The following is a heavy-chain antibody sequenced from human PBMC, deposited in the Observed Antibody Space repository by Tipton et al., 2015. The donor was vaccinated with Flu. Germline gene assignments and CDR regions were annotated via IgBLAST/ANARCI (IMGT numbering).Heavy chain of an antibody. CDR3: ARDVAAVPVAIRD. Sequence: TLSLTCTVSGGSDNSGFYYWSWIRRPPGKALEWIGYIHYSGTTNYNPSLKSRVTISVDTSKTQLSLKLSSVTAADTAVYYCARDVAAVPVAIRDWGQGTLVTVSS. CDR2: IHYSGTT. D-gene: IGHD2-2*01. CDR1: GGSDNSGFYY. J-gene: IGHJ4*02. V-gene: IGHV4-61*01.